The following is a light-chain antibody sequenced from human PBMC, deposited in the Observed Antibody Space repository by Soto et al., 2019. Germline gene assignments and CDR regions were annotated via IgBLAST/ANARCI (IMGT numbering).Light chain of an antibody. J-gene: IGKJ4*01. CDR3: QQYDNLPLT. CDR1: QDIANN. CDR2: DAS. Sequence: DIQMTQSPSSLSASVGDRVTITCQASQDIANNLIWYQQKPGKAPKLLINDASNLETGVPSRFSGSGSGTDFTFTISSLQPEDIATYYCQQYDNLPLTFGGGTKVEIK. V-gene: IGKV1-33*01.